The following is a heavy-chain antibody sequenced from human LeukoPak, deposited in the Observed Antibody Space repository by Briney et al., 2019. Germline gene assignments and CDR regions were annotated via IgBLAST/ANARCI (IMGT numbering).Heavy chain of an antibody. Sequence: GGSLRLSCAASGFTFSSYSMNWVRQAPGKGLEWVSSISSSSSYIYYADSVKGRFTISRDNAKNSLYLQMNSLRAEDTAVYYCAKVLVLVSANRYYFDYWGQETLVTVSS. CDR2: ISSSSSYI. D-gene: IGHD2-15*01. V-gene: IGHV3-21*01. CDR1: GFTFSSYS. CDR3: AKVLVLVSANRYYFDY. J-gene: IGHJ4*02.